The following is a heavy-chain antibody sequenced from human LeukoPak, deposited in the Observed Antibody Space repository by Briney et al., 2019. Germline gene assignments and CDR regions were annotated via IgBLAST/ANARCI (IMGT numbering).Heavy chain of an antibody. V-gene: IGHV3-21*01. Sequence: GGSLRLSCAASGFTFSTYGMNWVRQAPGKGLEWVSSISSSSSYIYYADSVKGRFTISRDNAKNSLYLQMNSLRAEDTAVYYCARRRDGSGSYYNEAPVDYWGQGTLVTVSS. J-gene: IGHJ4*02. CDR1: GFTFSTYG. CDR2: ISSSSSYI. D-gene: IGHD3-10*01. CDR3: ARRRDGSGSYYNEAPVDY.